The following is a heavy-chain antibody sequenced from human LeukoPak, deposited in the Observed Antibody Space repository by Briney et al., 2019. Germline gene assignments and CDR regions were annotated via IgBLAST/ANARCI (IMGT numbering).Heavy chain of an antibody. CDR3: ARGDILTGYIPY. Sequence: MASETLSLTCAVYGGSFSDYYWSWIRQPPGKGLEWIGEINHSGSTNYNPSLKSRVTISVDTSKNQFSLKLSSVTAADTAVYYCARGDILTGYIPYWGQGTLVTVSS. CDR2: INHSGST. D-gene: IGHD3-9*01. J-gene: IGHJ4*02. CDR1: GGSFSDYY. V-gene: IGHV4-34*01.